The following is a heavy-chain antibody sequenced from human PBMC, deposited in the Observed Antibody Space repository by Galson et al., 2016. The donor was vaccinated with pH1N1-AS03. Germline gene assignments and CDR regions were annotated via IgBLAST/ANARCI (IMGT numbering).Heavy chain of an antibody. Sequence: SLRLSCAASGFTFRSYWMSWVRQAPGKGLECVSYISWNGDFIQYADSVRGRFTISRDSATDSVHLRMDNLRIEDTAVYYCATGVASVTGSGALGYWSQGMLVAVSS. CDR3: ATGVASVTGSGALGY. D-gene: IGHD3-10*01. CDR2: ISWNGDFI. CDR1: GFTFRSYW. J-gene: IGHJ4*02. V-gene: IGHV3-21*05.